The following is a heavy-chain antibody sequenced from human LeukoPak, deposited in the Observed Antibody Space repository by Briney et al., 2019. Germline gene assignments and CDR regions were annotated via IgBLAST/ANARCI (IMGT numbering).Heavy chain of an antibody. CDR2: INHSGST. CDR3: ARAPRISTTGTHFDY. D-gene: IGHD1-1*01. J-gene: IGHJ4*02. V-gene: IGHV4-34*01. Sequence: KPSETLSLTCAVYGGSFSGYYWSWIRQPPGKGLEWIGEINHSGSTNYNPSLKSRVTISVDTSKNQFSLKLSSVTAADTAVYYCARAPRISTTGTHFDYWGQGTLVTVSS. CDR1: GGSFSGYY.